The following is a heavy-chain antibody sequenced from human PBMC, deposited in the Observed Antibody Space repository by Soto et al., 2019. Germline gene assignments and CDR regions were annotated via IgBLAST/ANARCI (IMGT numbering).Heavy chain of an antibody. CDR1: GFSLSTRGVG. CDR3: ARKNYGDYPTDY. J-gene: IGHJ4*02. V-gene: IGHV2-5*02. CDR2: IYWDDDK. Sequence: QITLKESGPTLVKPTQTLTLTCTVSGFSLSTRGVGVGWIRQPPGKALEWLAVIYWDDDKRYSPSLQSRLTITKDTSKNQVVLTMTNMDPVDTATYYFARKNYGDYPTDYWGQGTLVTVSS. D-gene: IGHD4-17*01.